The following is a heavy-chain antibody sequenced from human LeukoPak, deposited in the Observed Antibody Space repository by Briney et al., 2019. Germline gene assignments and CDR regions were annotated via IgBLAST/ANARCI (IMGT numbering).Heavy chain of an antibody. CDR1: GFTFSSHS. CDR3: ARAGVGDTTYYKYGMDA. V-gene: IGHV3-21*01. J-gene: IGHJ6*02. Sequence: KPGGSLRLSCAASGFTFSSHSMNWVRQAPGKGMEWVSSSSSSTTYISYADSVKGRFTISRDNANNSLYLQMNSLRAEDTAVYYCARAGVGDTTYYKYGMDAWGQGSTVAVS. D-gene: IGHD1-26*01. CDR2: SSSSTTYI.